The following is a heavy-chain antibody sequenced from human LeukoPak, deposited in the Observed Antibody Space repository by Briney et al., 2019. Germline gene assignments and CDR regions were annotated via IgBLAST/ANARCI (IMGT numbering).Heavy chain of an antibody. CDR2: IIPIFGIA. Sequence: SVKVSCKASGGTFSSYAISWVRQAPGQGLEWMGRIIPIFGIANYAQKFQGRVTITADKSTSTAYMELSSLRSEDTAVYYCARPASVTSGFDCWGQGTLVTVSS. CDR1: GGTFSSYA. D-gene: IGHD2-21*02. V-gene: IGHV1-69*04. CDR3: ARPASVTSGFDC. J-gene: IGHJ4*02.